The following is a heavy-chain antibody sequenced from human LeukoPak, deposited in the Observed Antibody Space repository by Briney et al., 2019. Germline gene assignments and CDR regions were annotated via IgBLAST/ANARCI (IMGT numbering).Heavy chain of an antibody. CDR2: IIPIFGTA. J-gene: IGHJ6*02. Sequence: ASVKVSCKASGGTFSSYAISWVRQAPGQGLEWMGGIIPIFGTANYAQKFQGRVTVTADESTSTAYMELSSLRSEDTAVYYCASYYCGGDCEYGMDVWGQGTTVTVSS. V-gene: IGHV1-69*13. CDR1: GGTFSSYA. CDR3: ASYYCGGDCEYGMDV. D-gene: IGHD2-21*02.